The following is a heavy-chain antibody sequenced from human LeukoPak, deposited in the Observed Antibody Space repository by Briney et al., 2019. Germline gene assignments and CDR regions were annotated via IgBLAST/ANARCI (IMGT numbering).Heavy chain of an antibody. CDR3: ARVQFNGDYGSYYLDY. V-gene: IGHV4-61*01. D-gene: IGHD4-17*01. CDR1: GGSVSSGHYY. J-gene: IGHJ4*02. Sequence: PSETLSLTCTVSGGSVSSGHYYWSWIRQPPGKGLEWIGYMFYIATTNYNPSLKSRVTISADTSRNQFSLKLSSVTAADTAVYYCARVQFNGDYGSYYLDYWGQGTLVTVSS. CDR2: MFYIATT.